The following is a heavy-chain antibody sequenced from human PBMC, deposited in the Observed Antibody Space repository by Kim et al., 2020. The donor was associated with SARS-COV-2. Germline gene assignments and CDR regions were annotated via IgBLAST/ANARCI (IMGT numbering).Heavy chain of an antibody. D-gene: IGHD3-16*01. Sequence: NYNPSVQGHVPISADKSISTAYLQWSSLKASDTAMYYCARHPTYMISVDYWGQGTLVTVSS. CDR3: ARHPTYMISVDY. V-gene: IGHV5-10-1*01. J-gene: IGHJ4*02.